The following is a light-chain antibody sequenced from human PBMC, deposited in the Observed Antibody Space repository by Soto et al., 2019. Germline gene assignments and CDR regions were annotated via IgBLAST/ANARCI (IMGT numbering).Light chain of an antibody. Sequence: QSVLTQPASVSGPPGQSITISCTGTSSVVGAYDFVSWYQQHPDKAPKLMIYEVRNRPSGVSNRFSGSKSVNTATLTISGLQAEDEADYYCSSYTTSSTRVFGTGTKVTVL. CDR3: SSYTTSSTRV. V-gene: IGLV2-14*03. CDR2: EVR. J-gene: IGLJ1*01. CDR1: SSVVGAYDF.